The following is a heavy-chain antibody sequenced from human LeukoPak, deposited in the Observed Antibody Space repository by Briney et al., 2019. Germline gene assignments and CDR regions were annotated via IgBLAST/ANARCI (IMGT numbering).Heavy chain of an antibody. CDR1: GGSISNSNYF. Sequence: PSETLSLTCTVSGGSISNSNYFWGWIRRPPGKGLGWIGSISYSGSTYYNPSLKSRVTISVDTSKNQFSLNLSSVTAADTAVYYCARYSGRQDFDYWGQGTLVTVSS. J-gene: IGHJ4*02. CDR3: ARYSGRQDFDY. CDR2: ISYSGST. D-gene: IGHD5-12*01. V-gene: IGHV4-39*01.